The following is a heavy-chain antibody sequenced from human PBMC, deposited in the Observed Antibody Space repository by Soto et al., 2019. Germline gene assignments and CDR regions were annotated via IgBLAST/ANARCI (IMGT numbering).Heavy chain of an antibody. Sequence: GGSLRLSCAASGFTFSSYSMNWVRQAPGKGLEWVSYISSSSSTIYYADSVKGRFTISRDNAKNSLYLQMNSLRAEDTAVYYCARDGITMVRGVFDYWGQGP. D-gene: IGHD3-10*01. CDR2: ISSSSSTI. J-gene: IGHJ4*02. CDR1: GFTFSSYS. V-gene: IGHV3-48*01. CDR3: ARDGITMVRGVFDY.